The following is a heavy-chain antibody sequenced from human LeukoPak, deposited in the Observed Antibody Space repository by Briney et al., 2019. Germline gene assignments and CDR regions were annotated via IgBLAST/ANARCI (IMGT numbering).Heavy chain of an antibody. D-gene: IGHD2-15*01. CDR3: AREFYELVIAATPGY. Sequence: GALVKVCSKSSGYISTGYYMHGVRQARGRGLEWVGWINPNSGGNNYAQKLQGRVTMTEETSISTAYMELSRLRSDDTAVYYCAREFYELVIAATPGYWGQGTLVTASS. CDR2: INPNSGGN. CDR1: GYISTGYY. V-gene: IGHV1-2*02. J-gene: IGHJ4*02.